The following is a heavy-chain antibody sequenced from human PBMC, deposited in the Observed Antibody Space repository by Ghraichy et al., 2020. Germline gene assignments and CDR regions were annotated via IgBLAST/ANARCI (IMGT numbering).Heavy chain of an antibody. J-gene: IGHJ4*01. Sequence: GGSLRLSCAASGFTFSSHAMSWVRQAPGKGLEWVSGLSNSGGNTYYADSVKGRFTISRDNSKNTLYLQMNSLRVEDMAQYYCAKRAWTGDGILPFDVWGHGTLVTVSS. CDR1: GFTFSSHA. CDR2: LSNSGGNT. V-gene: IGHV3-23*01. D-gene: IGHD5-24*01. CDR3: AKRAWTGDGILPFDV.